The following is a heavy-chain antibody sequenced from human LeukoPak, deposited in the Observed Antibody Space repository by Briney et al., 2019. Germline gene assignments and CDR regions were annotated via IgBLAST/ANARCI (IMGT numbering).Heavy chain of an antibody. V-gene: IGHV5-51*01. CDR3: ARRGGGGGAFDI. CDR2: IYPGDSDT. D-gene: IGHD3-16*01. J-gene: IGHJ3*02. CDR1: GYSFTNYW. Sequence: GVSLKIPCKGSGYSFTNYWNGWVSQMPGKGLEWMGIIYPGDSDTRYSPSFQGQVIISADKSTSTAYLQWSSLKASDTAMYYCARRGGGGGAFDIWGQGTMVTVSS.